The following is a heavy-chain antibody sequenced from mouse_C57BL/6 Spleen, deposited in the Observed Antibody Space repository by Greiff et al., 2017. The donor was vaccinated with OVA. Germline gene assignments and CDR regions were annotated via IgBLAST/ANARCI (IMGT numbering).Heavy chain of an antibody. Sequence: EVKLQESGPGLVKPSQSLSLTCSVTGYSITSGYYWNWIRQFPGNKLEWMGYISYDGSNNYNPSLNNRISITRDTSKNQFFLKLNSVTTEDTATYNCARCGNLHYYAMDYWGQGTSVTVSS. CDR2: ISYDGSN. D-gene: IGHD2-1*01. CDR1: GYSITSGYY. J-gene: IGHJ4*01. CDR3: ARCGNLHYYAMDY. V-gene: IGHV3-6*01.